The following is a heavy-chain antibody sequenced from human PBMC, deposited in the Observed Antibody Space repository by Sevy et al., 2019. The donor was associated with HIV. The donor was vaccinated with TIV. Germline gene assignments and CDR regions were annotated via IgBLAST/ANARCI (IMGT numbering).Heavy chain of an antibody. CDR2: ISGSGVST. J-gene: IGHJ4*02. Sequence: GGSLRLSCAASGFTLNNYAMNWVRQAPGKGLEWVSGISGSGVSTYYADSVKGRFTISRDNAKNSLYLQMNSLRAEDTAVYYCARGLVGANLGTDYWGQGSLVTVSS. CDR3: ARGLVGANLGTDY. D-gene: IGHD1-26*01. CDR1: GFTLNNYA. V-gene: IGHV3-23*01.